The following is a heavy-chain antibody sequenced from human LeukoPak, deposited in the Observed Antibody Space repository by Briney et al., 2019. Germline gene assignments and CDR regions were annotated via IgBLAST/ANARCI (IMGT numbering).Heavy chain of an antibody. CDR2: INHNGNVN. Sequence: GGSLRLSCAASGFIFSDYYMDWARQAPGKGLEWVASINHNGNVNYYVDSVKGRFTISRDNAKNSLYLQMSNLRAEDTAVYFCARGGGLDVWGQGATVTVSS. CDR3: ARGGGLDV. CDR1: GFIFSDYY. D-gene: IGHD3-16*01. V-gene: IGHV3-7*03. J-gene: IGHJ6*02.